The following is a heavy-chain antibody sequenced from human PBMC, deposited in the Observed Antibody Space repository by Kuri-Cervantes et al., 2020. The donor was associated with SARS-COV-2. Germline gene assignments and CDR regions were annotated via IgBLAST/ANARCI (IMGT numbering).Heavy chain of an antibody. CDR1: GFTFSSYA. D-gene: IGHD3-22*01. CDR3: ARDRDYYDSSGYPYFDY. V-gene: IGHV3-30-3*01. J-gene: IGHJ4*02. Sequence: GESLKISCVASGFTFSSYAMHWVRQAPGKGLEWVTVISYDGSNKYYADSVKGRFTISRDNSKNTLYLQMNSLRAEDTAVYYCARDRDYYDSSGYPYFDYWGQGSVVTVSS. CDR2: ISYDGSNK.